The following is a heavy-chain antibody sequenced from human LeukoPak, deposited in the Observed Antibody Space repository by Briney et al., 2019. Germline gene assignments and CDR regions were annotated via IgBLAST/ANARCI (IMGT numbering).Heavy chain of an antibody. CDR3: ARGRDGYNDYFDY. J-gene: IGHJ4*02. CDR1: GFTLSSYS. V-gene: IGHV3-21*01. D-gene: IGHD5-24*01. Sequence: GSLRLSCAASGFTLSSYSMNWVRQAPGKGLEWVSSISSSSSYIYYADSVKGRFTISRDNAKNSLYLQMNSLRAEDTAVYYCARGRDGYNDYFDYWGQGTLVTVSS. CDR2: ISSSSSYI.